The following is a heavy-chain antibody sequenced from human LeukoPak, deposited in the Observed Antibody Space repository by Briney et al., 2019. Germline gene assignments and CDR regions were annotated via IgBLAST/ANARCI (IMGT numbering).Heavy chain of an antibody. Sequence: GGSLRLSCAASGFTFSSYSMNWVRQAPGKGLEWVSSTSSSSSYIYYADSVKGRFTISRDNAKNSLYLQMNSLRAEDTAVYYCARKGSSSLDAFDIWGQGTMVTVSS. CDR1: GFTFSSYS. V-gene: IGHV3-21*01. D-gene: IGHD6-6*01. J-gene: IGHJ3*02. CDR3: ARKGSSSLDAFDI. CDR2: TSSSSSYI.